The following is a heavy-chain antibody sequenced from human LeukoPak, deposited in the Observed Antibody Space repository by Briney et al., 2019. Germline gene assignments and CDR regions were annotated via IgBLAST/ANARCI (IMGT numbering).Heavy chain of an antibody. V-gene: IGHV4-39*01. Sequence: SETLSLTCTVSGGPISSSSYYWGWIRQPPGKGLEWIGSIYYSGSTYYNPSLKSRVTISVDTSKNQFSLKLSSVTAADTAVYYCARASRSYGPYYYYYMDVWGKGTTVTVSS. CDR3: ARASRSYGPYYYYYMDV. CDR1: GGPISSSSYY. D-gene: IGHD1-26*01. CDR2: IYYSGST. J-gene: IGHJ6*03.